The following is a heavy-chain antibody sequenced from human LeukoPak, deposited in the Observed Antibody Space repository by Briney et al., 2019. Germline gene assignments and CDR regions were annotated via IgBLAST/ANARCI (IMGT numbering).Heavy chain of an antibody. Sequence: PGGSLRLSCAASGFTFGGYAMHWVRQAPGKGLEWVSLISGDGGSTYYADSVKGRFTISRDNNKSSLYLQMNRLSTEDTALYCCAKDSLGPVVVAASSLDDWGQGTLVTVSS. CDR2: ISGDGGST. CDR3: AKDSLGPVVVAASSLDD. J-gene: IGHJ4*02. CDR1: GFTFGGYA. D-gene: IGHD2-15*01. V-gene: IGHV3-43*02.